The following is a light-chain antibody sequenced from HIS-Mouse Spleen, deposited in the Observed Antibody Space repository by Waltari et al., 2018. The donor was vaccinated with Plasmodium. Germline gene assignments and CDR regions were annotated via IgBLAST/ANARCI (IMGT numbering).Light chain of an antibody. V-gene: IGLV3-10*01. J-gene: IGLJ3*02. CDR3: YSTDSSGNHRV. CDR1: ALPKTY. Sequence: SYELTQPPSVSVSPGQTARITCSGDALPKTYAYWYQQKSGQAPVLVICEDSKRPSVIPERFSGSRSGTIATLTISGAQVEDEADYYCYSTDSSGNHRVFGGGTKLTVL. CDR2: EDS.